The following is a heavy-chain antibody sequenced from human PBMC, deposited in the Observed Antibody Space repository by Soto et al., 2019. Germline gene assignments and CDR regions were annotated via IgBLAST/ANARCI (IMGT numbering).Heavy chain of an antibody. CDR1: SGSISSSNW. Sequence: QVQLQESGPGLVKPSGTLSLTCAVSSGSISSSNWWSWVRQPPGKGLEWIGEIYHSGSTNYNPSLKSRVTRSVDKSKNQFSLKLSSVTDADTAVFYCASIGGFGDSLPEYFQHWRQGTLVTVSS. D-gene: IGHD4-17*01. J-gene: IGHJ1*01. V-gene: IGHV4-4*02. CDR2: IYHSGST. CDR3: ASIGGFGDSLPEYFQH.